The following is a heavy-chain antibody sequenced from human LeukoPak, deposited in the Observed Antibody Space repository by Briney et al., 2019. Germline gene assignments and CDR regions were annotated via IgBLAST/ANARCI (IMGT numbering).Heavy chain of an antibody. Sequence: GGSLRLSCAASGFTFSSYAMSWVRQAPGKGLEWVSAISGSGGSTYYADSVKGRFTISRDNSKNTLYLQMNSLRAEDTAVYYCAKMPHDFWSGYYVPHYYYYYYMDVWGKGTTVTVSS. J-gene: IGHJ6*03. CDR1: GFTFSSYA. CDR2: ISGSGGST. D-gene: IGHD3-3*01. V-gene: IGHV3-23*01. CDR3: AKMPHDFWSGYYVPHYYYYYYMDV.